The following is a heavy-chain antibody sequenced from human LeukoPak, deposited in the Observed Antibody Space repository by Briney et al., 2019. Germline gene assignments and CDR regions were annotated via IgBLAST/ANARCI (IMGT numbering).Heavy chain of an antibody. CDR2: MNAKSGGT. J-gene: IGHJ6*02. CDR3: ARAERTVSGLDV. D-gene: IGHD2-2*01. V-gene: IGHV1-2*02. CDR1: GYTLTADY. Sequence: VASVKDSCTASGYTLTADYIHCGRQAPGQGLEWMGWMNAKSGGTNYGKKCGARVPLTPDKTINPAYLALTGLTSDDPALYYCARAERTVSGLDVWGQGTTVTVSS.